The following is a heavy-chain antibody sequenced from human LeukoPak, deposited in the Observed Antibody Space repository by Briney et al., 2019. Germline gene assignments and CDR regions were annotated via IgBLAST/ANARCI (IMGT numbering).Heavy chain of an antibody. Sequence: SETLSLTCTVSGGSISSYYWSWIRQPPGKGLEWIGYIYYSGSTNYNPSLKSRVTISVDTSKNQFSLKLSSVTAADTAVYYCARDLGIAAAGGDAFDIWGQGTMVTVSS. V-gene: IGHV4-59*01. CDR3: ARDLGIAAAGGDAFDI. D-gene: IGHD6-13*01. CDR1: GGSISSYY. J-gene: IGHJ3*02. CDR2: IYYSGST.